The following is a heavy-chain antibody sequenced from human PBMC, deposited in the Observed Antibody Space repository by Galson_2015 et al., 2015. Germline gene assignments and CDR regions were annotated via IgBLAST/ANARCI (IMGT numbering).Heavy chain of an antibody. J-gene: IGHJ6*03. D-gene: IGHD3-16*02. CDR1: GFNVRSNY. V-gene: IGHV3-53*01. CDR3: ARISEGGFRFYYYYMDV. CDR2: LYGGGKT. Sequence: SLRLSCAVSGFNVRSNYMTWVRQAPGQGLEWVSVLYGGGKTYYVDSVKGRFTISRDNSKNTVYLQMNTLRGEDTAVYYCARISEGGFRFYYYYMDVWGKGTTVTVSS.